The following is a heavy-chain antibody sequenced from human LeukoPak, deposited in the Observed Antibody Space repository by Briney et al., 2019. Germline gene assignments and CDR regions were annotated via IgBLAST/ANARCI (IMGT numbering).Heavy chain of an antibody. J-gene: IGHJ4*02. Sequence: PGGSLRLSCAASGFTVSSNYMSWVRQAPGKGLEWVSVIYSGGSTYYADSVKGRFTISRDNSKNTLYLQMNSLRAEDTAVYYCARDIVVVPAAPDFDYWGQGTLVTVSS. CDR2: IYSGGST. CDR3: ARDIVVVPAAPDFDY. V-gene: IGHV3-53*01. CDR1: GFTVSSNY. D-gene: IGHD2-2*01.